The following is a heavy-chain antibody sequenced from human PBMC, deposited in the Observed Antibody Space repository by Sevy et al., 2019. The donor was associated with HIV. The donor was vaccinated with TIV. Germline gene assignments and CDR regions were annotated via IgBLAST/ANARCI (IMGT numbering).Heavy chain of an antibody. D-gene: IGHD5-18*01. CDR3: ARGRGYSYGSLFAYYYGMDV. Sequence: SETLSLTCAVYGGSFSGYYWSWIRQPPGKGLEWIGEINHSGSTNYNPSLKSRVTISVDTSKNQFSLKLSSVTAAETAVYYCARGRGYSYGSLFAYYYGMDVWGQGTTVTVSS. CDR1: GGSFSGYY. J-gene: IGHJ6*02. CDR2: INHSGST. V-gene: IGHV4-34*01.